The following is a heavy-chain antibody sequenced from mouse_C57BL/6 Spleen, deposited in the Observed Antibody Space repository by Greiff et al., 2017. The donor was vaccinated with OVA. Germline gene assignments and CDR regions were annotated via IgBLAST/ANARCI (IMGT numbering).Heavy chain of an antibody. V-gene: IGHV10-1*01. J-gene: IGHJ2*01. Sequence: EVKLQESGGGLVQPKGSLKLSCAASGFSFNTYAMNWVRQAPGKGLEWVARIRSKSNNYATYYADSVKDRFTISRDDSESMLYLQMNNLKTEDTAMYYCVSDWGYFDYWGQGTTLTVSS. CDR2: IRSKSNNYAT. D-gene: IGHD4-1*01. CDR3: VSDWGYFDY. CDR1: GFSFNTYA.